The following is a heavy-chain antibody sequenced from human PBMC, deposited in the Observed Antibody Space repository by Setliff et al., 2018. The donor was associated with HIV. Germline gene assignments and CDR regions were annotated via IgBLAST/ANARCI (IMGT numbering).Heavy chain of an antibody. CDR1: GFTFSSYR. V-gene: IGHV3-21*05. CDR3: ARVSGYCSSTRCYFDY. J-gene: IGHJ4*02. Sequence: PGGSLRLSCAASGFTFSSYRMNWVRQTPGKGLEWVSFISSSGSYIYYADSVKGRFTISRDNAKNSLYLQMNSLRAEDTAVYYCARVSGYCSSTRCYFDYWGQGTLVTVSS. CDR2: ISSSGSYI. D-gene: IGHD2-2*01.